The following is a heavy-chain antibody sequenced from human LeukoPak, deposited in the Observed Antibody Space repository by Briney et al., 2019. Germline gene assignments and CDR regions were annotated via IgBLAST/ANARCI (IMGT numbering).Heavy chain of an antibody. CDR3: ARMRYSSGWKY. CDR2: INHSGST. J-gene: IGHJ4*02. V-gene: IGHV4-34*01. Sequence: SETLSLTCAVYGGSFSGYYWSWIRQPPGKGLEWIGEINHSGSTNYNPSLKSRVTISVDTSKNQFPLKLSSVTAADTAVYYCARMRYSSGWKYWGQGTLVTVSS. CDR1: GGSFSGYY. D-gene: IGHD6-19*01.